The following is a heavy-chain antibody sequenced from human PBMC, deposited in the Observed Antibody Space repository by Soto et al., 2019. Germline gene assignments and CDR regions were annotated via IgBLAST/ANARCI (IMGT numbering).Heavy chain of an antibody. Sequence: PGGSLRLSCAASGFTLTSYAVSWVRQAPGKGLEWISNITGSSSSIYYADSVKGRFTISRDNAKNSLYLQMNSLRAEDTAVYYCARDDYGDYDLYYYYYMDVWGKGTTVTVSS. D-gene: IGHD4-17*01. V-gene: IGHV3-48*01. J-gene: IGHJ6*03. CDR1: GFTLTSYA. CDR2: ITGSSSSI. CDR3: ARDDYGDYDLYYYYYMDV.